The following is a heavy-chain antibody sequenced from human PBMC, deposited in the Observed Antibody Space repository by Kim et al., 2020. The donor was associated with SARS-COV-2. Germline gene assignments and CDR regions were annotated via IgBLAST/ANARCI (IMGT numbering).Heavy chain of an antibody. J-gene: IGHJ4*02. CDR2: ISAYNGNT. V-gene: IGHV1-18*01. CDR3: ARAIKYFDWLLYPN. Sequence: ASVKVSCKASGYTFTSYGISWVRQAPGQGLEWMGWISAYNGNTNYAQKLQGRVTMTTDTSTSTAYMELRSLRSDDTAVYYCARAIKYFDWLLYPNWGQGTLVTVSS. CDR1: GYTFTSYG. D-gene: IGHD3-9*01.